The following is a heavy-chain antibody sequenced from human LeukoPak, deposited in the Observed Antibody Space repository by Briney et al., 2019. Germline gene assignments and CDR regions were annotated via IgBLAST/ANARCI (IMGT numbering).Heavy chain of an antibody. D-gene: IGHD3-22*01. J-gene: IGHJ4*02. Sequence: PGGSLRLSCAASGFTFSSYGMHWVRQAPGKGLEWVAVISYDGSNKYYADSVKGRFTISRDNSKNTLYLQMRAEDTAVYYCARGMEGYDSSGYNYTGGYYFDYWGQGTLVTVSS. CDR1: GFTFSSYG. CDR3: ARGMEGYDSSGYNYTGGYYFDY. CDR2: ISYDGSNK. V-gene: IGHV3-30*03.